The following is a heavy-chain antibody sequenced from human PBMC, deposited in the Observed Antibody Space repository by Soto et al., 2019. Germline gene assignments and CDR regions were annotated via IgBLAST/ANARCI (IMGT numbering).Heavy chain of an antibody. D-gene: IGHD2-2*01. CDR2: ISSSSSTI. Sequence: SLRLSCAASGFTFSSHSMNWVRQAPGKGLEWVSYISSSSSTIYYADSVKGRVTISRDNAKNSLYLQMNSLRDEDTAVYYCARPPHCSSTSCLYGMNVWGQGTTFTVSS. CDR3: ARPPHCSSTSCLYGMNV. J-gene: IGHJ6*02. CDR1: GFTFSSHS. V-gene: IGHV3-48*02.